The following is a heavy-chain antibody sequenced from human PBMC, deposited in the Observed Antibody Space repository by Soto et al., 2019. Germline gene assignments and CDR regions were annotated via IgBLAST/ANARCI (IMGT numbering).Heavy chain of an antibody. J-gene: IGHJ4*02. CDR2: ISVSGANT. V-gene: IGHV3-23*01. CDR1: GFTFNNYA. D-gene: IGHD3-9*01. Sequence: DVQLLDSGGGLVQPGGSLRLSCAASGFTFNNYAMSWVRQAQGKGLEWVSTISVSGANTYYADSVKGRFTISRDDSKNTLYLQMNSLGAEDTAVYYCAKDLGLGVIAGYPHDCWGQGTLVTVSS. CDR3: AKDLGLGVIAGYPHDC.